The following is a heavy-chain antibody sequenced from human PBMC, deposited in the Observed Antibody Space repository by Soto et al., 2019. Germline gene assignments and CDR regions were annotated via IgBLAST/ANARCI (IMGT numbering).Heavy chain of an antibody. CDR1: GFTFSSYS. D-gene: IGHD2-15*01. CDR3: TRAGRGAVVVGDLGYFYYGMDV. CDR2: ISSSSTGM. V-gene: IGHV3-48*02. Sequence: GGSLRLSCAASGFTFSSYSMKWVRQAPGKGLEWVSHISSSSTGMYYADSVKGRFIISRDNAKNPLYLQMNNLRDEDTAVYYCTRAGRGAVVVGDLGYFYYGMDVWGQGTTVTV. J-gene: IGHJ6*02.